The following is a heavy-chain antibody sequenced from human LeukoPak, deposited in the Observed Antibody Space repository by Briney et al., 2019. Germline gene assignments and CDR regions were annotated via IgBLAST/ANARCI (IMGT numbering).Heavy chain of an antibody. J-gene: IGHJ4*02. CDR1: GYTLTGYY. CDR3: ARGEGYYDSSGYYSEYFDY. D-gene: IGHD3-22*01. V-gene: IGHV1-2*02. Sequence: ASVKVSCKASGYTLTGYYMHWVRQAPGQGLEWMGWINPNSGGTNYAQKFQGRVTMTRDTSISTAYMELSRLRSDDTAVYYCARGEGYYDSSGYYSEYFDYWGQGTLVTVSS. CDR2: INPNSGGT.